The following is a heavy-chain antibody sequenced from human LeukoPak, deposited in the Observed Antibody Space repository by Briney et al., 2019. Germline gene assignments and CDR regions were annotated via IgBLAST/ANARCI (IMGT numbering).Heavy chain of an antibody. J-gene: IGHJ4*02. V-gene: IGHV1-69*06. Sequence: SVKVSCKASGYTFTSYDINWVRQATGQGLEWMGGIIPIFGTANYAQKFQGRVTITADKSTSTAYMELSSLRSEDTAVYYCARDYYDSSGYLYYFDYWGQGTLVTVSS. CDR3: ARDYYDSSGYLYYFDY. CDR2: IIPIFGTA. CDR1: GYTFTSYD. D-gene: IGHD3-22*01.